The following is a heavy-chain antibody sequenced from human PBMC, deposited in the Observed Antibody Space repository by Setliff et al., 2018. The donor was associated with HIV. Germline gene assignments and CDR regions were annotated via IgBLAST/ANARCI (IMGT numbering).Heavy chain of an antibody. CDR2: SSTSGCT. D-gene: IGHD3-22*01. CDR3: ARDLFPYYHDSRPYYSPAY. V-gene: IGHV4-4*08. CDR1: GGSISGNA. J-gene: IGHJ4*02. Sequence: SETLSLTCSVSGGSISGNAWSWIRQPPGKGLEWIGYSSTSGCTNCNPSLESRVTISVDTSKNQVSLKLRSVTAEDTAMYYCARDLFPYYHDSRPYYSPAYWGQGTQVTVSS.